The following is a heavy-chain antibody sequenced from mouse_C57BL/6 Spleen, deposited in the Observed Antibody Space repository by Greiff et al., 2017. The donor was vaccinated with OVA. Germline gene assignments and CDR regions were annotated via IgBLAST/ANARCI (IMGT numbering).Heavy chain of an antibody. D-gene: IGHD1-2*01. CDR2: FHPYNDDT. CDR1: GYTFTTYP. V-gene: IGHV1-47*01. J-gene: IGHJ4*01. CDR3: ARMGHYDGTMDY. Sequence: VQLQQSGPELVKPGASVKMSCKASGYTFTTYPIEWMKQNHGKSLEWIGNFHPYNDDTKYNEKFKGKATLTVDKSSSTVYLELSRLTSDDSAVYYDARMGHYDGTMDYWGQGTSVTVSS.